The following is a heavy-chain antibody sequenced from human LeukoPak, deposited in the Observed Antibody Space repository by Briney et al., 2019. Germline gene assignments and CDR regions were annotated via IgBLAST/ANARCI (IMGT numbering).Heavy chain of an antibody. Sequence: KPSETLSLTCTVSGGSISSSGYYWGWIRQPPGKGLEWIGSIFYTGSTYYNPSLKSRVTISVDTSKSQFSLKLNSVTATDTAVYYCARHCSGGTCYSDFDYWGQGTLVTVSS. CDR3: ARHCSGGTCYSDFDY. CDR2: IFYTGST. J-gene: IGHJ4*02. CDR1: GGSISSSGYY. D-gene: IGHD2-15*01. V-gene: IGHV4-39*01.